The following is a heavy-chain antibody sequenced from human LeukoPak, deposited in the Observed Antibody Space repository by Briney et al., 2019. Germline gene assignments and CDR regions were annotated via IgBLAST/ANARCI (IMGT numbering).Heavy chain of an antibody. V-gene: IGHV1-69*13. CDR3: ARLTADYYDSSGYYYY. Sequence: SVKVSCKASGGTFSSYAISWVRQAPGQGLEWMGGIIPIFGTANYAQKFQGRVTITPDESTSTAYMELSSLRSEDTAVYYCARLTADYYDSSGYYYYWGQGTLVTVSS. CDR1: GGTFSSYA. CDR2: IIPIFGTA. D-gene: IGHD3-22*01. J-gene: IGHJ4*02.